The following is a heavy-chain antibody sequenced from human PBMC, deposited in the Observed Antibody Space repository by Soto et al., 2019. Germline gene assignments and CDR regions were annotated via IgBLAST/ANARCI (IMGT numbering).Heavy chain of an antibody. D-gene: IGHD6-6*01. CDR1: GGSISSRSYY. J-gene: IGHJ6*02. CDR3: ARVISSSSSLGLPYYYYGMDV. Sequence: SETLSLTCTVSGGSISSRSYYWSWIRQPPGKGLEWIGSIYYSGKTYFNPSLNSRVTMSVDTSKSQFSLKLSSVTAADTAMYYCARVISSSSSLGLPYYYYGMDVWGQGTTVT. V-gene: IGHV4-39*01. CDR2: IYYSGKT.